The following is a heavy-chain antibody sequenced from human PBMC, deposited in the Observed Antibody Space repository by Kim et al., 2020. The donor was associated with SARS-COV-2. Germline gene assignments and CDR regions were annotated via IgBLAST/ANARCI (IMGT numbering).Heavy chain of an antibody. J-gene: IGHJ4*02. CDR3: ARQPRGVVIMEYYFDY. V-gene: IGHV4-59*13. Sequence: SETLSLTCTVSGGSISSYYWSWIRQPPGKGLEWIGYIYYSGSTNYNPSLKSRVTISVDTSKNQFSLKLSSVTAADTAVYYCARQPRGVVIMEYYFDYWGQGTLVTVSS. D-gene: IGHD3-3*01. CDR1: GGSISSYY. CDR2: IYYSGST.